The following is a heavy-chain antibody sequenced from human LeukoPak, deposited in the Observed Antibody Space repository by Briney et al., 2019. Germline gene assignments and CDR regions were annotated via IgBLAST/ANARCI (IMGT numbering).Heavy chain of an antibody. CDR2: IIPIFGTA. CDR3: ARVGCSSTSCYTRPYNWFDP. Sequence: SVKVSCRASGGTFSSYAISWVRQAPGQGLEWMGGIIPIFGTANYAQKFQGRATITTDESTSTAYMELSSLRSEDTAVYYCARVGCSSTSCYTRPYNWFDPWGQGTLVTVSS. D-gene: IGHD2-2*02. J-gene: IGHJ5*02. V-gene: IGHV1-69*05. CDR1: GGTFSSYA.